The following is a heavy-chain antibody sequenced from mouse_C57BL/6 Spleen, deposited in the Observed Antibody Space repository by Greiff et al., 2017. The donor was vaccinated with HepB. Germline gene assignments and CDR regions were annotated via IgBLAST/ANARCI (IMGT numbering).Heavy chain of an antibody. CDR3: ARGTIYDGYLYYAMDY. V-gene: IGHV1-18*01. CDR2: INPNNGGT. Sequence: EVKLQESGPELVKPGASVKIPCKASGYTFTDYNMDWVKQSHGKSLEWIGDINPNNGGTIYNQKFKGKATLTVDKSSSTAYMELRSLTSEDTAVYYCARGTIYDGYLYYAMDYWGQGTSVTVSS. CDR1: GYTFTDYN. D-gene: IGHD2-3*01. J-gene: IGHJ4*01.